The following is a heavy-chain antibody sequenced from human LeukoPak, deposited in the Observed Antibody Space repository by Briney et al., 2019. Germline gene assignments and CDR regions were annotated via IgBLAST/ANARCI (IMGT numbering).Heavy chain of an antibody. CDR2: ICSSSGCT. Sequence: GGSLRLSCAASEFTFSSHPMGWVRRAPGKGLEWVSSICSSSGCTYYADSVRGRFAISRDDSKNTLYLQMNSLRAEDTAVYYCARIPLPPSDNFDSWGQGTLVTVSS. D-gene: IGHD2-15*01. CDR1: EFTFSSHP. CDR3: ARIPLPPSDNFDS. J-gene: IGHJ4*02. V-gene: IGHV3-23*01.